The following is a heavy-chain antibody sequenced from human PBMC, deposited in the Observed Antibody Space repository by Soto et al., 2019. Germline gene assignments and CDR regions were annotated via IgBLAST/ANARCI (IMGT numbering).Heavy chain of an antibody. J-gene: IGHJ4*02. D-gene: IGHD5-12*01. Sequence: SETLSLTCTVSDISIRSSSYYWGLIRQSPGLGLEWIGSIYYSGSTYYNPSLQSRVTISVDTSKSQFSLRLSSVTAADTAVYYCARRVSGYGYFDYWAQGTLVS. CDR1: DISIRSSSYY. V-gene: IGHV4-39*01. CDR3: ARRVSGYGYFDY. CDR2: IYYSGST.